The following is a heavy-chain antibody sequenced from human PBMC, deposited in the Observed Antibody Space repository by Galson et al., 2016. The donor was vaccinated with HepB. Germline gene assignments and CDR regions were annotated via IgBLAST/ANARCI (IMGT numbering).Heavy chain of an antibody. CDR1: GFDFSDYN. CDR3: ARHGMTYSNSYPFYYYGLDV. V-gene: IGHV3-11*01. J-gene: IGHJ6*02. Sequence: SLRLSCAASGFDFSDYNMTWLRQPPGKGLEWVSDISSSGTSLRYGDSVKGRFTISRDNAMTSLSLHMNSLRAEDTAVYYCARHGMTYSNSYPFYYYGLDVWGPGTTVTVSS. D-gene: IGHD6-6*01. CDR2: ISSSGTSL.